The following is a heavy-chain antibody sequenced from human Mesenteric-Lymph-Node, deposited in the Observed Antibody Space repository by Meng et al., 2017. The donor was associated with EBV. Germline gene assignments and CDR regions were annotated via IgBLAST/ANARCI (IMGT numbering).Heavy chain of an antibody. Sequence: HVQLVQSWAEVRKPGAPVKVSCKASVSTLTSYAMHCVRQAPGQRLEWMGWNNAGNGNTKYSQKFQGRVTITRDTSASTAYMELSSLRSEDTAVYYCARGQQGASYAFDYWGQGTLVTVSS. J-gene: IGHJ4*02. CDR1: VSTLTSYA. D-gene: IGHD1-26*01. V-gene: IGHV1-3*01. CDR2: NNAGNGNT. CDR3: ARGQQGASYAFDY.